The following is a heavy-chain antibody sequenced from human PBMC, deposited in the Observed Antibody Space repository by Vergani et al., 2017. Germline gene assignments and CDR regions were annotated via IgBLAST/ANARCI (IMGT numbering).Heavy chain of an antibody. D-gene: IGHD1-26*01. CDR3: ARSGSYYSTFDY. CDR2: IYYSGST. CDR1: GGSISSGGYY. Sequence: QVQLQESGPGLVKPSQTLSLTCTVSGGSISSGGYYWSWIRQPPGKGLEWIGYIYYSGSTNYNPSLKSRVTISVDTSKNQFSLKLSSVTAAYTAVYYCARSGSYYSTFDYWGQGTLVTVSS. J-gene: IGHJ4*02. V-gene: IGHV4-61*08.